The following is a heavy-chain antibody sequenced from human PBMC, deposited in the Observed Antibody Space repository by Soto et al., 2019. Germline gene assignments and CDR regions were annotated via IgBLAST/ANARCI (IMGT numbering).Heavy chain of an antibody. J-gene: IGHJ6*02. CDR1: GGTFSSYA. Sequence: QVQLVQSGAEVKKPGSSVKVSCKASGGTFSSYAISWVRQAPGQGLEWMGGIIPISDTTNYAQKFQGRVTITTDESTSTAYMVLSSLRSEDTAVYYCARSQGSSTSLEIYYYYFNGMDVWGQGTTVTDSS. D-gene: IGHD2-2*01. V-gene: IGHV1-69*01. CDR3: ARSQGSSTSLEIYYYYFNGMDV. CDR2: IIPISDTT.